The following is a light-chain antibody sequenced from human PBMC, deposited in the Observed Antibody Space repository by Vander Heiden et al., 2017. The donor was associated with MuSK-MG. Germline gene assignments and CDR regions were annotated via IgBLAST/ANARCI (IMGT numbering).Light chain of an antibody. J-gene: IGKJ3*01. Sequence: ETVLTQSPATLSLSPGESATLSCRASQSVKKSLAWYQQKPGQAPRLLIFDVSNRETGIPARFSGSGYGKEFTLTISSREQEDFALYFCQDPGNWPPFTFGHGTKVD. CDR3: QDPGNWPPFT. CDR2: DVS. V-gene: IGKV3-11*01. CDR1: QSVKKS.